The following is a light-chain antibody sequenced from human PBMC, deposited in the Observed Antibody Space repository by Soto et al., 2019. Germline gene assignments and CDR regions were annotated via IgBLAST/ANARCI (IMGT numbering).Light chain of an antibody. Sequence: EVVMTQSPTTLYVSPGERATLSCRASQSVNSNLAWYQQKPGQAPRLLIYGASTRATGIPARFSGSGSGTEFTLTISSLQSEDFAVYYCQQYNKWPPLTFGGGTKVDIK. V-gene: IGKV3-15*01. CDR3: QQYNKWPPLT. CDR2: GAS. CDR1: QSVNSN. J-gene: IGKJ4*01.